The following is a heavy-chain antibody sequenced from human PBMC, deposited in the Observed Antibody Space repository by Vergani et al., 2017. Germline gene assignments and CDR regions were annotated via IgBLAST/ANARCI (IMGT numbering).Heavy chain of an antibody. V-gene: IGHV4-39*07. J-gene: IGHJ2*01. Sequence: QLQLQESGPGLVKPSETLSLTCTVSGGSISSSSYYWGWIRQPPGKGLEWIGSIYYSGSTYYNPSLKSRVTISVDTSKNQFSLKLSSVTAADTAVYYCARGKRYCSGGSCPNGWYFDLWGRGTLVTVSS. CDR2: IYYSGST. D-gene: IGHD2-15*01. CDR1: GGSISSSSYY. CDR3: ARGKRYCSGGSCPNGWYFDL.